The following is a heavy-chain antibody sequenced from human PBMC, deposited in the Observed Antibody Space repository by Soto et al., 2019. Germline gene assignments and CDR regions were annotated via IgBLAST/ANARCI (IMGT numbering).Heavy chain of an antibody. CDR1: GFSLSTSGVG. V-gene: IGHV2-5*01. D-gene: IGHD2-21*02. CDR3: AHLAYCGGDCYPDAFDI. J-gene: IGHJ3*02. CDR2: IYWNDDK. Sequence: XGPTLVNPTQTLTLTCTFSGFSLSTSGVGVGWIRQPPGKALEWLALIYWNDDKRYSPSLKSRLTITKDTSKNQVVLTMTNMDPVDTATYYCAHLAYCGGDCYPDAFDIWGQGPMVTVSS.